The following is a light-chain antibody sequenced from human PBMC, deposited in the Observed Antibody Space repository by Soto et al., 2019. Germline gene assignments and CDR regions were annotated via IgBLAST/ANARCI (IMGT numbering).Light chain of an antibody. J-gene: IGLJ2*01. V-gene: IGLV1-51*01. CDR3: GTWDSSLSAGV. CDR1: SSNIGNNY. CDR2: DNN. Sequence: QSVLAQPPSVSAAPGQKVTISCSGSSSNIGNNYVSWYQQLPGTAPKLLIYDNNKRPSGIPDRFSGSKSGTSATLGITGLQTGDVAVYYCGTWDSSLSAGVFGGGT.